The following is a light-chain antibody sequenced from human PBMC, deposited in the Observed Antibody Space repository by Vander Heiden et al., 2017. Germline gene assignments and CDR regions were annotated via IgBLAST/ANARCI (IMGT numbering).Light chain of an antibody. Sequence: VCVDAGQKVTISCSGSSSNMGNHYVSWYQQFQGTTPKLLIYDNNKRPSGIPDRFSASKSGTSATLGITGLQTGDEADYYSSTWDSSLSGVVFGGGTRVTVL. CDR1: SSNMGNHY. CDR2: DNN. V-gene: IGLV1-51*01. J-gene: IGLJ3*02. CDR3: STWDSSLSGVV.